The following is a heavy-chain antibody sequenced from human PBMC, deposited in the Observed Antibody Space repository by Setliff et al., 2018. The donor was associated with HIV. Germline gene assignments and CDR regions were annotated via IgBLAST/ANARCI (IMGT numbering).Heavy chain of an antibody. CDR2: SSRGDT. J-gene: IGHJ4*02. V-gene: IGHV4-4*07. CDR1: MTPSVVTT. Sequence: SETCPSPALSLMTPSVVTTGAGSGSPPGRDWSGLGVSSRGDTNYNPSLKSRVTMSVDTSKNQFSLKLTSVTASDTAIYYCGRAAAGNTGPFDLWGQGSPVTVSS. D-gene: IGHD4-17*01. CDR3: GRAAAGNTGPFDL.